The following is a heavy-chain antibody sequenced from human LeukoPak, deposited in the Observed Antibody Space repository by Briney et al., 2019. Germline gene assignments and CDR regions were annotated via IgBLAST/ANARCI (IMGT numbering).Heavy chain of an antibody. J-gene: IGHJ4*02. V-gene: IGHV4-4*07. CDR2: IHTSGST. CDR3: ARVFYDYVWGSYRYFDY. D-gene: IGHD3-16*02. CDR1: GGSISSYY. Sequence: PSETLSLTCTVSGGSISSYYWSWIRQPAGKGLEWIGRIHTSGSTNYNPSLKSRVTMSVDTSKNQLSLKLSSVTAADTAAYYCARVFYDYVWGSYRYFDYWGQGALVTVSS.